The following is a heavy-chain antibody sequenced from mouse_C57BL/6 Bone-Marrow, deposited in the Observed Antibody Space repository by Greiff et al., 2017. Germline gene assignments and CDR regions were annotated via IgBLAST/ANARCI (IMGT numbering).Heavy chain of an antibody. D-gene: IGHD2-4*01. Sequence: EVKLQQSGPELVKPGASVKISCKASGYTFTDYYMNWVKQSHGKSLEWIGDINPNNGGTSYNQKFKGKATLTVDKSSSTAYMELRSLTSEDSAVYYFANYDGGYFDYWGQGTTLTVSS. CDR2: INPNNGGT. J-gene: IGHJ2*01. CDR1: GYTFTDYY. V-gene: IGHV1-26*01. CDR3: ANYDGGYFDY.